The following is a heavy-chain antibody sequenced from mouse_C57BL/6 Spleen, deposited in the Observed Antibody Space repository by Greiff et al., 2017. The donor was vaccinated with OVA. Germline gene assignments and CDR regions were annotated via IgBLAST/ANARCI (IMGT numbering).Heavy chain of an antibody. J-gene: IGHJ3*01. V-gene: IGHV1-15*01. CDR1: GYTFTDYE. CDR3: TRVSDYGSSSWFAY. CDR2: IDPETGGT. Sequence: QVQLKQSGAELVRPGASVTLSCKASGYTFTDYEMHWVKQTPVHGLEWIGAIDPETGGTAYNQKFKGKAILTADKSSSTAYMELRSLTSEDSAVYYCTRVSDYGSSSWFAYWGQGTLVTVSA. D-gene: IGHD1-1*01.